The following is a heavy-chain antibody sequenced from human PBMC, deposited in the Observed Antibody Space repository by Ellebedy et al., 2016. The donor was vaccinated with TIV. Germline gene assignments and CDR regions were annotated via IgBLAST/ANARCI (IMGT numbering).Heavy chain of an antibody. J-gene: IGHJ6*03. V-gene: IGHV3-74*01. CDR2: IRGHASTL. CDR3: AKAGGRSHYYMDV. D-gene: IGHD1-14*01. Sequence: GGSLRLXXAASEFISGDYSIHWVRQAPGRGLDWVSPIRGHASTLNFVDSVKGRFTVSRDSVQNTVYLQMNSLRAKDAGTYYCAKAGGRSHYYMDVWGKGTTVIVSS. CDR1: EFISGDYS.